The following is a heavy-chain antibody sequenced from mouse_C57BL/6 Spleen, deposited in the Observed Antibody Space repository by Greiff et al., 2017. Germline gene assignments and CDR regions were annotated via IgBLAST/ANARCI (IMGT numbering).Heavy chain of an antibody. CDR3: ARDYGSRENAMDY. V-gene: IGHV1-69*01. CDR1: GYTFTSYW. Sequence: QVQLQQPGAELVMPGASVKLSCKASGYTFTSYWMHWVKQRPGQGLEWIGEIDPSDSYTNYNQKFKGKSTLTVDKSSSTAYMQLSSLTSEDSAVYYSARDYGSRENAMDYWGQGTSVTVSS. D-gene: IGHD1-1*01. J-gene: IGHJ4*01. CDR2: IDPSDSYT.